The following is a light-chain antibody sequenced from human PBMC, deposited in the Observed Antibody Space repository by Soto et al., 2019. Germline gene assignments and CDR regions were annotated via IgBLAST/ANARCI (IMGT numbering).Light chain of an antibody. Sequence: SYELTQPPSVSVSPGQTARITCSGDALPKRYAYWYRQKPGQAPVLVIYKDTERPSGIPERFSGSSSGTTVTLTISGVQAEDEADYYCQSADSSGTYWVFGGGTK. J-gene: IGLJ3*02. CDR2: KDT. V-gene: IGLV3-25*02. CDR3: QSADSSGTYWV. CDR1: ALPKRY.